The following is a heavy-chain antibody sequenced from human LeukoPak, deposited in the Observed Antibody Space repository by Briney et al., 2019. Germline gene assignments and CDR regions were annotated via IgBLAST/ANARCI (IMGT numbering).Heavy chain of an antibody. J-gene: IGHJ4*02. V-gene: IGHV4-59*08. Sequence: TSETLSLTCAVSGVSISNDYWSWVRQPPGKGLEWIGYIYYSGTTNYNPSLKSRVTISVATSMNQSSLKLSSVTDGDTAVYYFVYLIGDDGWPGRTCYFDYWGQGTLVTVSS. D-gene: IGHD3-16*01. CDR2: IYYSGTT. CDR1: GVSISNDY. CDR3: VYLIGDDGWPGRTCYFDY.